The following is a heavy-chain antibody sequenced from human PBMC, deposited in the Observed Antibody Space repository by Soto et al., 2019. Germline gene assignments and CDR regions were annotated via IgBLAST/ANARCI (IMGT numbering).Heavy chain of an antibody. CDR2: INAYSGNT. CDR3: ARSTSWYTPAQTFDY. V-gene: IGHV1-18*01. CDR1: GYTFTSYD. Sequence: ASVKVSCKASGYTFTSYDINWXXQAXXQGLEWMGWINAYSGNTNYAQKLQGRVTMTTDTSTSTAYMELRSLRSDDTAVYYCARSTSWYTPAQTFDYWGQGTLVTVSS. D-gene: IGHD2-2*02. J-gene: IGHJ4*02.